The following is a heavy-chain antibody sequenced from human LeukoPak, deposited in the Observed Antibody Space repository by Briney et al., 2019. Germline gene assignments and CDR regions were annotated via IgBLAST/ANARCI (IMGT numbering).Heavy chain of an antibody. Sequence: GGSLRLSCAASGFTFSSYAMHWVRQAPGKGLEWVAVISYDGSNKYYADSVKGRFTISRDNSKNTLYLQMNSLRAEDTAVYYCNTPTTLLWFGELLGDAFDIWGQGTMVTVSS. J-gene: IGHJ3*02. D-gene: IGHD3-10*01. CDR1: GFTFSSYA. V-gene: IGHV3-30-3*01. CDR2: ISYDGSNK. CDR3: NTPTTLLWFGELLGDAFDI.